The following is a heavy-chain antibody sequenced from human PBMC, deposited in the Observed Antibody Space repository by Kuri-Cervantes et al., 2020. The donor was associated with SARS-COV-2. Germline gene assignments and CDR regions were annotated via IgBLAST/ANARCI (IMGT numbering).Heavy chain of an antibody. V-gene: IGHV3-23*03. CDR3: AKGGLDSGWGY. D-gene: IGHD6-19*01. Sequence: ETLSLTCAASGFTFSSYAMSWVRQAPGKGLEWVSVIYSGGSSTYYADSVKGWFTISRDNSKNTLYLQMNSLRAEDTAVYYCAKGGLDSGWGYWGQGTLVTVSS. CDR2: IYSGGSST. J-gene: IGHJ4*02. CDR1: GFTFSSYA.